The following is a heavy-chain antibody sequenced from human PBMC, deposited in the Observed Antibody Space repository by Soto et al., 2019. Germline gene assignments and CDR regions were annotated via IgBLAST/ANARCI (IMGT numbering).Heavy chain of an antibody. J-gene: IGHJ4*02. D-gene: IGHD3-3*01. V-gene: IGHV3-23*01. CDR1: GFTFSSYA. CDR2: ISGSGGST. Sequence: GGSLRLSCAASGFTFSSYAMSWVRQAPGKGLEWVSAISGSGGSTYYADSVKGRFTISRDNSKNTLYLQMNSLRAEDTAVYYCAKSSGNVLRFLEWFSYWGQGTLVTVSS. CDR3: AKSSGNVLRFLEWFSY.